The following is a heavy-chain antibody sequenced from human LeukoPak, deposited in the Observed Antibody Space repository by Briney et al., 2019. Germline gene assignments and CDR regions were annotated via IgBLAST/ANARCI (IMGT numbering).Heavy chain of an antibody. V-gene: IGHV1-18*01. J-gene: IGHJ6*02. D-gene: IGHD5-24*01. Sequence: ASVKVSCKASGYTFTSFGISWVRQAPGQGLEWMGWISGYNGSTNYAQNVQGRVSMTTDTFTSTAFMELRSLRSDDTAIYFCARDIVTVPDGYFYYGLEVWGQGTTVTVSS. CDR2: ISGYNGST. CDR1: GYTFTSFG. CDR3: ARDIVTVPDGYFYYGLEV.